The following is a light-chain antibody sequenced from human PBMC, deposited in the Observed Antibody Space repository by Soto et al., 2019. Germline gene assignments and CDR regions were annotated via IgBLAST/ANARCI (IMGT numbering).Light chain of an antibody. Sequence: DIQMTQSPSTLSASVGDRVTITCRASQSISTWLAWYQQKPGKAPKLLIYKASSLEGGVPSRFGGSGSGTLFNITISSLHPDDFATYYCQQYNTYPLTFGGGTKVDNK. CDR2: KAS. J-gene: IGKJ4*01. V-gene: IGKV1-5*03. CDR1: QSISTW. CDR3: QQYNTYPLT.